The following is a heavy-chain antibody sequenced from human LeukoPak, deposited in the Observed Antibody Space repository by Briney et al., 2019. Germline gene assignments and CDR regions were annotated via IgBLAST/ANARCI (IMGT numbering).Heavy chain of an antibody. CDR2: VYFSGTT. J-gene: IGHJ6*02. CDR1: GGSISSGGYY. D-gene: IGHD2-15*01. Sequence: PSETLSLTCTVSGGSISSGGYYWSWIRQHPGKGLEWIGHVYFSGTTHYNPSLMSRVTISVDASKNQFSLKLSSVTAADTAVYYCARDPGEDIVVVVAATNYYGMDVWGQGTTVTVSS. V-gene: IGHV4-31*03. CDR3: ARDPGEDIVVVVAATNYYGMDV.